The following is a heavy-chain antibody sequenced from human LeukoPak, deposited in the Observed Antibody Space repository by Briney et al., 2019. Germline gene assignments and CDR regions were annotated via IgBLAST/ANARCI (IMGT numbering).Heavy chain of an antibody. D-gene: IGHD1-1*01. CDR3: ARAVQLERPPPLIGYYYMDV. V-gene: IGHV4-34*01. Sequence: SETLSLTCAVYGGTFSGYYWSWIRQPPGKGLEWIGEINHSGNTNYNPSLKSRVTISIDTSKNQFSLKLSSVTAADTAVYYCARAVQLERPPPLIGYYYMDVWGKGTTVTVSS. J-gene: IGHJ6*03. CDR1: GGTFSGYY. CDR2: INHSGNT.